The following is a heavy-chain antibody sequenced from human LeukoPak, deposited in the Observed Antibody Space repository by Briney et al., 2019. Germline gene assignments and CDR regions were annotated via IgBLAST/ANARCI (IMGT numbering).Heavy chain of an antibody. CDR1: GFTFSSYS. J-gene: IGHJ4*02. D-gene: IGHD1-26*01. CDR3: ARDPTGDRLFDY. CDR2: ISSSSSYI. Sequence: GGSLRLSCAASGFTFSSYSMNWVRQAPGKGLEWVSSISSSSSYIYYADSVKSRFTISRDNAKNSLYLQMNSLRAEDTAVYYCARDPTGDRLFDYWGQGTLVTVSS. V-gene: IGHV3-21*01.